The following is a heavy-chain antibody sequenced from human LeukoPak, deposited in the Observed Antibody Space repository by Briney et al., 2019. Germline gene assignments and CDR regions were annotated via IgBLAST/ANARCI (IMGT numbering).Heavy chain of an antibody. Sequence: GRPLRLSCAVSGFTLSSNWMHWVRQVPGKGLVWVSRIDDVGSGTSYADSVKGRFTISRDDAKNTVYLQMNSLRAEDTAVYYCATVFDFWGQGTLVTVSS. D-gene: IGHD2-21*02. CDR1: GFTLSSNW. CDR3: ATVFDF. J-gene: IGHJ5*01. CDR2: IDDVGSGT. V-gene: IGHV3-74*01.